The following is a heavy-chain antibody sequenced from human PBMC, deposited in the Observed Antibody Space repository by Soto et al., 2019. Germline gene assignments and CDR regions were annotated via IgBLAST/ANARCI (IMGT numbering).Heavy chain of an antibody. V-gene: IGHV4-59*08. Sequence: SETLSLTCPFSGFSISSYYWSWIRQPPGKGLEWIGYIYYSGSTNYNPSLKSRVTISVDTSKNQFSLKLSSVTAADTAVYYCARLEGRWGTIDYWGQGTLVTVSS. J-gene: IGHJ4*02. CDR1: GFSISSYY. CDR3: ARLEGRWGTIDY. D-gene: IGHD2-8*02. CDR2: IYYSGST.